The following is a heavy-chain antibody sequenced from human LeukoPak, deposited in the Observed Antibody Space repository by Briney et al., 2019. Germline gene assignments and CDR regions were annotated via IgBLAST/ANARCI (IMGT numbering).Heavy chain of an antibody. CDR1: GYSFTTCY. D-gene: IGHD2-15*01. CDR2: INPTGGST. Sequence: ASVKVSCKASGYSFTTCYMHWVRQAPGEGLEWMGIINPTGGSTNYAQKFEGRVTMTRDTSTSTVYMELSSLRSEDTAVYYCARERYCSGGNCFVTYYYGMDVWGQGTTVTVSS. J-gene: IGHJ6*02. CDR3: ARERYCSGGNCFVTYYYGMDV. V-gene: IGHV1-46*01.